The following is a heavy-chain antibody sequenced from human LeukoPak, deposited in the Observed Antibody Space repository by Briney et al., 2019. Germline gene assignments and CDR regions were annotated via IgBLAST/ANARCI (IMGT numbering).Heavy chain of an antibody. CDR3: ARDPPWTDFWSGYRYFDY. J-gene: IGHJ4*02. V-gene: IGHV1-18*01. D-gene: IGHD3-3*01. Sequence: ASVKVSXKASGYTFTSYGISWVRQAPGQGLEWMGWISAYNGNTNYAQKLQGRVTMTTDTSTSTAYMELRSLRSDDTAVYYCARDPPWTDFWSGYRYFDYWGQGTLVTVSS. CDR1: GYTFTSYG. CDR2: ISAYNGNT.